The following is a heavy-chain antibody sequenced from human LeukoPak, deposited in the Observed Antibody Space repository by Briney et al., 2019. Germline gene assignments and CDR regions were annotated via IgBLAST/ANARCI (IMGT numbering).Heavy chain of an antibody. D-gene: IGHD2-15*01. V-gene: IGHV4-59*01. CDR3: ARDTKNNCSGSSCYSGGFGY. CDR2: FYYSGST. CDR1: GGSISSYY. J-gene: IGHJ4*02. Sequence: PSDTLSLTCTVSGGSISSYYWSWIRQPPGKGLEWIGYFYYSGSTKYNPSLKSRVTISVDTSKNQFSLKLRSVTAADTAVYYCARDTKNNCSGSSCYSGGFGYWGQGTLVTVSS.